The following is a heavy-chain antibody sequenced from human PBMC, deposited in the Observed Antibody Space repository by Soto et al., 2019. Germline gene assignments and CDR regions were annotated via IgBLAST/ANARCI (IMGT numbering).Heavy chain of an antibody. D-gene: IGHD6-13*01. V-gene: IGHV3-9*01. J-gene: IGHJ4*02. CDR3: ATGHKSRSSWHQFDC. CDR1: GFTFDDYA. CDR2: ISWNSGSI. Sequence: GGSLRLSCAASGFTFDDYAMHWVRQAPGKGLEWVSGISWNSGSIGYADSVKGRFTISRDNAKNSLYLQMNSLRAEDTALYYCATGHKSRSSWHQFDCWGQGTLVTVSS.